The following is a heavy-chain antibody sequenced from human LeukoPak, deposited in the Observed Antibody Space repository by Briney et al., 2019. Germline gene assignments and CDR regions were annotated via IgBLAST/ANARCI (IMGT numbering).Heavy chain of an antibody. V-gene: IGHV3-23*01. J-gene: IGHJ4*02. CDR3: AKDVHLFCSSTSRHSSRFDY. CDR2: ISGSGGST. Sequence: GGSLRLSCAASGFTFSSYAMSWVRQAPGKGLEWVSAISGSGGSTYYADSVKGRFPISREHSKTTLYLQMNSLRAEDTAVYYCAKDVHLFCSSTSRHSSRFDYWGQGTLVTVSS. D-gene: IGHD2-2*01. CDR1: GFTFSSYA.